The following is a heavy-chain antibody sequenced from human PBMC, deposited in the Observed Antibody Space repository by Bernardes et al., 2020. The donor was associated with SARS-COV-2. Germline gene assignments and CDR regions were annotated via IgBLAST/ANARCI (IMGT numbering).Heavy chain of an antibody. Sequence: GGSLRLSCAASGFTFSSYGMHWVRQAPGKGLEWVAVIWYDGSNKYYGDSVKGRFTISRDNSKNTLYLQMNSLRAEDTAVYYCARGLSSGWADYFDYWGQGTLVTVSS. J-gene: IGHJ4*02. D-gene: IGHD6-19*01. CDR3: ARGLSSGWADYFDY. CDR1: GFTFSSYG. CDR2: IWYDGSNK. V-gene: IGHV3-33*01.